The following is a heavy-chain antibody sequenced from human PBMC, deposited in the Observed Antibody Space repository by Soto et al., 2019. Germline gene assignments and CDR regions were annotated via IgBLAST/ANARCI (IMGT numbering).Heavy chain of an antibody. Sequence: GESLKISCKGSGYSFTSYWIGWVRQMPGKGLEWMGIIYPGDSDTRYSPSFQGQVTISADKSISTAYLQWSSLKASDTAMYYCAGRVLHWDHDFDGFDVWGRGTMVTVSS. J-gene: IGHJ3*01. CDR1: GYSFTSYW. D-gene: IGHD2-8*02. V-gene: IGHV5-51*01. CDR2: IYPGDSDT. CDR3: AGRVLHWDHDFDGFDV.